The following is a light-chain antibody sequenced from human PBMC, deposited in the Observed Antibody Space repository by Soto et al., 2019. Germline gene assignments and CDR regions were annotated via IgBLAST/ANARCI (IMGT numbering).Light chain of an antibody. CDR1: QNIRNW. CDR2: TAS. V-gene: IGKV1-5*03. J-gene: IGKJ1*01. CDR3: LQYNSYSRGT. Sequence: DIQMTQSPSTLSVSVGDRVTITCRASQNIRNWLAWYQQKPGEAPKILIYTASSLESGVPSRFSGSGSGTDFTLTINNLQPDDFATYYCLQYNSYSRGTFGQGTKVEIK.